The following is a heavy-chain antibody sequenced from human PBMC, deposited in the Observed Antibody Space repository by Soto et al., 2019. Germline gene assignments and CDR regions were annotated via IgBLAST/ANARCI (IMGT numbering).Heavy chain of an antibody. CDR2: INPTDGDT. D-gene: IGHD2-21*02. CDR3: ALVVTAIGVEVTGWFDP. CDR1: GHTLTKYL. J-gene: IGHJ5*02. V-gene: IGHV1-46*01. Sequence: QVQLVQSGAEVKKPGASVKTPCKASGHTLTKYLIHWVRQAPGQGLEWMGMINPTDGDTIYAQKFRDRVSMTRDTSSSTVYMELSSLRSEDTAIYYCALVVTAIGVEVTGWFDPWGQGTLVNVSS.